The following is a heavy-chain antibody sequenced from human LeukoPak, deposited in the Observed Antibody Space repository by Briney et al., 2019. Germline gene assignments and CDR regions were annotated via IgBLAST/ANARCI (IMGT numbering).Heavy chain of an antibody. CDR2: ISYRGNT. D-gene: IGHD1-14*01. V-gene: IGHV4-59*01. CDR3: AREGLGTPFDY. J-gene: IGHJ4*02. Sequence: SETLSLTCTVSGGXISSYYCNWIRQPPGKGLEWIGYISYRGNTNYSPSLKSRVTISLDTSKNQFSLKLSSVTAADTAVYYCAREGLGTPFDYWGQGTLVTVSS. CDR1: GGXISSYY.